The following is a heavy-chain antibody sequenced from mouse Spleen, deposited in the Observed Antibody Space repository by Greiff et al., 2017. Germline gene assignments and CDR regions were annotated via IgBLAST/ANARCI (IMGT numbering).Heavy chain of an antibody. CDR3: ARYYYGSSYEGFAY. CDR1: GFTFSSYA. CDR2: ISSGGSYT. V-gene: IGHV5-9-1*01. J-gene: IGHJ3*01. Sequence: EVKLQESGGGLVKPGGSLKLSCAAPGFTFSSYAMSWVRQTPEKRLEWVATISSGGSYTYYPDSVKGRFTISRDNAKNTLYLQMSSLRSEDTAMYYCARYYYGSSYEGFAYWGQGTLVTVSA. D-gene: IGHD1-1*01.